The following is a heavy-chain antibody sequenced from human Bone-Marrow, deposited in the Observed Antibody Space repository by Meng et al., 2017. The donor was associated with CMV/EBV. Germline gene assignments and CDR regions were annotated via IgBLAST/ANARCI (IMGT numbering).Heavy chain of an antibody. CDR2: ISAYNGNT. Sequence: ASVKVSCKASGYTFASYGINWVRQAPGQGLEWMGWISAYNGNTNYAQKLQGRVTMTTDTSTSTAYMELRSLRSDDTAVYYCARDGDNAKMIVVVNDYYYYYGMDVWGQGTTVTVSS. D-gene: IGHD3-22*01. CDR1: GYTFASYG. V-gene: IGHV1-18*01. J-gene: IGHJ6*02. CDR3: ARDGDNAKMIVVVNDYYYYYGMDV.